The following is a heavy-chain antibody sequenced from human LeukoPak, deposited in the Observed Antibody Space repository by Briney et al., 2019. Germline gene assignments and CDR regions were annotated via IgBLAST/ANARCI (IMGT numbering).Heavy chain of an antibody. V-gene: IGHV1-46*01. Sequence: ASVKVSCKASGYTFTSYYMHWVRQAPGQGLEWMGIINPSGGSTSYAQKFQGRVTITRDTSASTAYMELSSLRSGDTAVYYCAAEYYYGSGSYYGHYYGMDVWGQGTTVTVSS. CDR3: AAEYYYGSGSYYGHYYGMDV. J-gene: IGHJ6*02. CDR2: INPSGGST. CDR1: GYTFTSYY. D-gene: IGHD3-10*01.